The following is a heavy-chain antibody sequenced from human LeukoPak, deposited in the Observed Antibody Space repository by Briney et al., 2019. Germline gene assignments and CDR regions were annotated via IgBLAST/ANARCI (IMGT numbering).Heavy chain of an antibody. J-gene: IGHJ4*02. CDR3: ARTPEKHIDY. CDR1: GYTFTSYY. Sequence: ASVKVSCKASGYTFTSYYMHWVRQAPGQGLEWMGRFSVDTGHTDFARNFQDRVTMTADTSTTTAYMELKSLRSDDTAVYYCARTPEKHIDYWGQGTLVTVSS. CDR2: FSVDTGHT. D-gene: IGHD2-15*01. V-gene: IGHV1-18*04.